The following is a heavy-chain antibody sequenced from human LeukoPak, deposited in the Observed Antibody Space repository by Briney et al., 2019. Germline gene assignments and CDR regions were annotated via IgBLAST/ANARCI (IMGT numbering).Heavy chain of an antibody. CDR3: VGGAPNWGFDY. CDR1: GYTFNNHY. V-gene: IGHV1-46*02. J-gene: IGHJ4*02. D-gene: IGHD7-27*01. CDR2: INPSGGST. Sequence: GASVKVSCKASGYTFNNHYMYWVRQAPGQGLEWMGVINPSGGSTSYAQKFQGRVTMTRDTSTRTVYMEVNSLRSEDTAVYYCVGGAPNWGFDYWGQGTLVTVSS.